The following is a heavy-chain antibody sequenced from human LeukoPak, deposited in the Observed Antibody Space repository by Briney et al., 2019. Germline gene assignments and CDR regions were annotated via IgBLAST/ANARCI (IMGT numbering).Heavy chain of an antibody. V-gene: IGHV5-51*01. D-gene: IGHD3-22*01. Sequence: GGSLKISSKGSGYSFTSYWIGWGRQMSGKGLEWMGINYPGYSDTRYSPSFRGQVTISADKSISTAYLQWSSLKDSDTAMYYCAGHHAGDYDSSGYYQAPADYWGQGTLVTVSS. CDR2: NYPGYSDT. CDR3: AGHHAGDYDSSGYYQAPADY. CDR1: GYSFTSYW. J-gene: IGHJ4*02.